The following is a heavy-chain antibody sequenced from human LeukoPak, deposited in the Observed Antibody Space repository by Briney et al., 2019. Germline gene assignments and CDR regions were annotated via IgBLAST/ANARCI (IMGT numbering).Heavy chain of an antibody. D-gene: IGHD6-13*01. CDR2: ISYDGSNK. CDR3: AREGRLSSWYDTPADHVYYFDY. CDR1: GFTFSSYA. V-gene: IGHV3-30-3*01. J-gene: IGHJ4*02. Sequence: GGSLRLSCAASGFTFSSYAMHWVRQAPGKGLEWVAVISYDGSNKYYADSVKGRFTISRDNSKNTLYLQMNSLRAEDTAVYYCAREGRLSSWYDTPADHVYYFDYWGQGTLVTVSS.